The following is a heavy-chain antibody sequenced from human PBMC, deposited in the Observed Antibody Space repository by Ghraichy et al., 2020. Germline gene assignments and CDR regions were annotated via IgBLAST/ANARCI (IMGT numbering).Heavy chain of an antibody. CDR2: IYYSGST. CDR3: ARGGGYSYSDY. Sequence: SQTLSLTCTVSGGSISSYYWSWIRQPPGKGLEWIGYIYYSGSTNYNPSLKSRVTISVDTSKNQFSLKLSSVTAADTAVYYCARGGGYSYSDYWGQGTLVTVSS. V-gene: IGHV4-59*01. J-gene: IGHJ4*02. CDR1: GGSISSYY. D-gene: IGHD5-18*01.